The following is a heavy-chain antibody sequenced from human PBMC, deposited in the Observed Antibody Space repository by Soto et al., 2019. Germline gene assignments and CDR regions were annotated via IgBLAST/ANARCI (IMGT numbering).Heavy chain of an antibody. Sequence: EVPLVESGGGLVQPGGSLRLSCAASGFTFSSYTMNWVRQAPGKGLEWVSYISSSSSTIYYADSVKGRFTISRDNAKNSLYLQMNSLGDEDTAVYYCARARYYGSGRYYYHGMDVWGQGTTVTVSS. CDR2: ISSSSSTI. CDR1: GFTFSSYT. J-gene: IGHJ6*02. CDR3: ARARYYGSGRYYYHGMDV. D-gene: IGHD3-10*01. V-gene: IGHV3-48*02.